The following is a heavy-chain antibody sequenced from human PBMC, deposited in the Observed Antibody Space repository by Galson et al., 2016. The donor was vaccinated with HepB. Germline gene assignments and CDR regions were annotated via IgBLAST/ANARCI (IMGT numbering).Heavy chain of an antibody. V-gene: IGHV4-59*01. CDR3: ATIAVDHDLDY. Sequence: LTCAVSGGSISNYFWSWIRQPPGKGLEWIGYIYYSGITNYNPSLKSRVSISVDTSKNQFSLKLTSVTAADTAVYYCATIAVDHDLDYWGQGTLVTVSS. D-gene: IGHD6-19*01. CDR2: IYYSGIT. J-gene: IGHJ4*02. CDR1: GGSISNYF.